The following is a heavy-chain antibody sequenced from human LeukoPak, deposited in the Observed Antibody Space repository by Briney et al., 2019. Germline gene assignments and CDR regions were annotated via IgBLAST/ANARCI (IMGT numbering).Heavy chain of an antibody. Sequence: PGGSLRLSCAASGFTFSSYAMSWVRQAPGKGLEWVSAISGSGGSTYYADSVKGRFTISRDNSKNTLYLQMNSLRAEDTAVYYCAKGTDCSSTSCYTGVYYYGMDVWGQGTTVTVSS. J-gene: IGHJ6*02. V-gene: IGHV3-23*01. CDR2: ISGSGGST. D-gene: IGHD2-2*02. CDR3: AKGTDCSSTSCYTGVYYYGMDV. CDR1: GFTFSSYA.